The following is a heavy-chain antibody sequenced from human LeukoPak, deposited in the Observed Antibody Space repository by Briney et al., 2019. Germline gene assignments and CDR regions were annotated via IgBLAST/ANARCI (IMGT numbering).Heavy chain of an antibody. Sequence: GGSLRLSCAASGFTFNSYGIHWVRQAPGKGLEWVSTISGRSGSTYYADSVKGRFTISRDNSKNTLYLQMSSLGAEDTAVYYCAKDRPSGYCSGGSCYATYWGQGALVTVSS. CDR3: AKDRPSGYCSGGSCYATY. CDR2: ISGRSGST. CDR1: GFTFNSYG. D-gene: IGHD2-15*01. J-gene: IGHJ4*02. V-gene: IGHV3-23*01.